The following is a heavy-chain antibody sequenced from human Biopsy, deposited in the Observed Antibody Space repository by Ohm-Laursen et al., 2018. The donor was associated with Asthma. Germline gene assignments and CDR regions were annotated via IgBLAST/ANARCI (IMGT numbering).Heavy chain of an antibody. CDR2: ISYTGSA. CDR1: GGSMSSSSYY. D-gene: IGHD3-16*01. Sequence: SETLSLTCTVSGGSMSSSSYYWGWIRQPPGKGLEWMGSISYTGSAYHNPSLKSRVTISVDTSKNHFSLKLSSVTAADTAVYFCARRGGVRRYFDYWGQGTLVTVSS. J-gene: IGHJ4*02. CDR3: ARRGGVRRYFDY. V-gene: IGHV4-39*02.